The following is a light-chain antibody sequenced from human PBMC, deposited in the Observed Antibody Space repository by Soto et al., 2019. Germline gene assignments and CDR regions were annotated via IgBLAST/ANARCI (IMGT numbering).Light chain of an antibody. V-gene: IGLV2-14*01. J-gene: IGLJ1*01. CDR3: SSYTGSSTPYV. Sequence: QSALTQPASVSGSPGQSITISCTGTSSDVGGYNYVSWYQQHPGKAPKLMIYEVSNRPSGVSNRFSGSKSGNTASLTTSGLQAEDEADYYCSSYTGSSTPYVFGTGTELTVL. CDR2: EVS. CDR1: SSDVGGYNY.